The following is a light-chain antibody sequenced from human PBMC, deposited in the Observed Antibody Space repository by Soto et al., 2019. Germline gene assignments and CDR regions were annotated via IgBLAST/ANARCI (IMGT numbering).Light chain of an antibody. J-gene: IGKJ3*01. CDR3: QHSYSTPRT. Sequence: DIQMTQSPSSLSASVGERVTITCRASQSISSYLNWYQQKPGKAPKLLIYAASSLQSGVPSRFSGSGSVTDFTLTISSLQPEDFATYYCQHSYSTPRTFGPGTKVDIK. CDR1: QSISSY. CDR2: AAS. V-gene: IGKV1-39*01.